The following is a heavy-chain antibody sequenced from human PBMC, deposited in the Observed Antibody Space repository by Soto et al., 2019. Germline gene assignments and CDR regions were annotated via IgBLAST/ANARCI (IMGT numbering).Heavy chain of an antibody. D-gene: IGHD6-6*01. CDR2: IYSGGST. CDR1: GFTVSSNY. Sequence: GGSLRLSCAASGFTVSSNYMSWVRQAPGKGLEWVSVIYSGGSTYYADSVKGRFTISRHNSKNTLYLQMNSLRAEDTAVYYCARETGYSSSSDAFDIWGQGTMVTVSS. CDR3: ARETGYSSSSDAFDI. V-gene: IGHV3-53*04. J-gene: IGHJ3*02.